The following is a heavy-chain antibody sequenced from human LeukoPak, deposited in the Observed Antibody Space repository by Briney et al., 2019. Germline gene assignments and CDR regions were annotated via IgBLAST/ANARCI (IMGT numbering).Heavy chain of an antibody. CDR2: ISYDGSNK. D-gene: IGHD6-13*01. CDR1: GFTFSSYA. CDR3: ARDLYSGSLV. V-gene: IGHV3-30*01. J-gene: IGHJ4*02. Sequence: GGSLGLSCAASGFTFSSYAMHWVRQAPGKGLEWVTVISYDGSNKYYADSVKGRFTISRDNSKNTLYLQMNSLRAEDTAVYYCARDLYSGSLVWGQGTLVTVSS.